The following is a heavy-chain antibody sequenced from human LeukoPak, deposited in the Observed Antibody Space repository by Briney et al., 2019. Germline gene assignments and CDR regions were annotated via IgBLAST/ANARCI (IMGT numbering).Heavy chain of an antibody. Sequence: PSETLSLTCTVSGGSISSYYWSWVRQPAGKGLEWIGRIYTSGSTNYNPSLKRRGTMSVDTSKNQFSLKLSSVTAADTAVYYCARKSGSYLPFDYWGQGTLVTVSS. V-gene: IGHV4-4*07. CDR3: ARKSGSYLPFDY. CDR1: GGSISSYY. CDR2: IYTSGST. D-gene: IGHD1-26*01. J-gene: IGHJ4*02.